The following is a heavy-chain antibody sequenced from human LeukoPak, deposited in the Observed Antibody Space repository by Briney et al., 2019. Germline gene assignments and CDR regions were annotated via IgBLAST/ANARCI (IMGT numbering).Heavy chain of an antibody. J-gene: IGHJ5*02. D-gene: IGHD3-22*01. CDR1: VFTFSNYG. CDR2: ISYDGSNK. V-gene: IGHV3-30*03. CDR3: AREFGKDYYDVASHYYSRNWFDP. Sequence: GGSLRLSCAASVFTFSNYGMHWVRQAPGKGLEWVALISYDGSNKYYADFVKGRFTISRDNSKNTLYLQMNSLRAEDTAVYYCAREFGKDYYDVASHYYSRNWFDPWGQGTLVTVSS.